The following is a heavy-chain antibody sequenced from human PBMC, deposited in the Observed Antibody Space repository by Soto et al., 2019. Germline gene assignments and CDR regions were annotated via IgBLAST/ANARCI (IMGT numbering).Heavy chain of an antibody. V-gene: IGHV3-21*01. J-gene: IGHJ6*02. CDR1: GFTCSSYS. CDR3: ARDGGNSDFYYYYGMDV. CDR2: ISSSSSYI. Sequence: LXLSCAASGFTCSSYSLNWFGQAPGKGLEWVSSISSSSSYIYYADSVKGRFTISRDNAKNSLYLQMNSLRAEDTAVYYCARDGGNSDFYYYYGMDVWGQGTTVTVSS. D-gene: IGHD2-21*02.